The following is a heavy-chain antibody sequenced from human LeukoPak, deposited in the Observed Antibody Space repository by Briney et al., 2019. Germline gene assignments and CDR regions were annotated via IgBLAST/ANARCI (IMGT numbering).Heavy chain of an antibody. D-gene: IGHD6-6*01. J-gene: IGHJ4*02. Sequence: GGSLRLSCAASGFTFSGYWMTWVRQAPGKGLEWVANIRQDGSEKYYVDSVKGRFTISGDNAKNSLYLQMNSLRAEDTAVYYCARERASRSFACWGQGTLVTVSS. CDR3: ARERASRSFAC. V-gene: IGHV3-7*01. CDR1: GFTFSGYW. CDR2: IRQDGSEK.